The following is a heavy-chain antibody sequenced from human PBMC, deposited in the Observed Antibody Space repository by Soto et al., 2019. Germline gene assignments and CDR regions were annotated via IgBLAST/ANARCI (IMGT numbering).Heavy chain of an antibody. CDR3: AKTLGSSRWYQTTFYL. J-gene: IGHJ4*02. CDR1: GGSLRSTSYY. D-gene: IGHD6-13*01. CDR2: VYYSGST. V-gene: IGHV4-39*01. Sequence: SETLSLTCTVSGGSLRSTSYYWGWIRQPPGKGLEWIGNVYYSGSTYHNPPLKSRVTISVDTSKNQFSLNLSSVTAADTAVYYCAKTLGSSRWYQTTFYLWGPGILVTGS.